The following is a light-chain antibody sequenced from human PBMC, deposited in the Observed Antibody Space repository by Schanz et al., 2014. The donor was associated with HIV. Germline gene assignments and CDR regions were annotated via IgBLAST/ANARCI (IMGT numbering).Light chain of an antibody. Sequence: DIQLTQSPSFLSASVGDRVTITCRASQDFSSYLAWYQQKPGVAPKLLMYAASTLQSGVPSRFSGSGSGTDFTLTISSLQPEDFATYYCQQTYSTLYTFGQGTKLEIK. J-gene: IGKJ2*01. CDR3: QQTYSTLYT. V-gene: IGKV1-39*01. CDR2: AAS. CDR1: QDFSSY.